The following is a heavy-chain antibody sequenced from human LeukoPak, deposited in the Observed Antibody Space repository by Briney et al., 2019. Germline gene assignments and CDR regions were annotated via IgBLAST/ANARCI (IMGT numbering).Heavy chain of an antibody. CDR1: GGSFSGYY. CDR2: INHSGST. Sequence: SETLSLTCAVYGGSFSGYYWRWIRQPPGKGLEWIGEINHSGSTNYNPSLKSRVTISVDTSKNQFSLKLSSVTAADTAVYYCARAVAGIVVVVAAKETDNWFDPWGQGTLVTVSS. CDR3: ARAVAGIVVVVAAKETDNWFDP. D-gene: IGHD2-15*01. V-gene: IGHV4-34*01. J-gene: IGHJ5*02.